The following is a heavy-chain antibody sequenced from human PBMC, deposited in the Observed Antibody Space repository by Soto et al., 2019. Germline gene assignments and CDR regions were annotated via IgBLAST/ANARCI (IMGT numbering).Heavy chain of an antibody. CDR2: ISHSGST. J-gene: IGHJ4*02. CDR3: ARGRRYYDFWSGYYKYYFDY. Sequence: SETLSLTCAVYGGSFSGYYWSWIRQPPGQGLEWIGEISHSGSTNYNPSLKSRVTISVDTSKNQFSLKLSSVTAADTAVYYCARGRRYYDFWSGYYKYYFDYWGQGTLVTVSS. V-gene: IGHV4-34*01. D-gene: IGHD3-3*01. CDR1: GGSFSGYY.